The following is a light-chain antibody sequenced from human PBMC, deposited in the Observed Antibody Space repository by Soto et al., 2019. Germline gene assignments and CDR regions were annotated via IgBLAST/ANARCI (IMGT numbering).Light chain of an antibody. Sequence: EVGLTRSPGTLSLSPGERATLSCRASQSVSGSDLAWYQQKPGQAPRLLISGVSNRATGTPDRFSGSGSGTDFTLTIGSLELEDFGVFYCHQYGISPPTFGPGTKVEI. V-gene: IGKV3-20*01. CDR3: HQYGISPPT. CDR2: GVS. J-gene: IGKJ1*01. CDR1: QSVSGSD.